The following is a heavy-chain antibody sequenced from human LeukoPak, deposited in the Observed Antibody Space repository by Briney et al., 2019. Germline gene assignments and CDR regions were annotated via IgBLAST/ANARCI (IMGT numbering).Heavy chain of an antibody. Sequence: ASVKVSCKASGYTFTSYDINWVRQAPGQGPEWVGWMDPDGGNRGYAPKFQGRVTMTRNTSISTSYMELSSLRSEDTAVYYCARDFFHFESGSHSGALIAFDVWGQGTLVTVSS. CDR1: GYTFTSYD. CDR2: MDPDGGNR. CDR3: ARDFFHFESGSHSGALIAFDV. D-gene: IGHD3-10*01. V-gene: IGHV1-8*01. J-gene: IGHJ3*01.